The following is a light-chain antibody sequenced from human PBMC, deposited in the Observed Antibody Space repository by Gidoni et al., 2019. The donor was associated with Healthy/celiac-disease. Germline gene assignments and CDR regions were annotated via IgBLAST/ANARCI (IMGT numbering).Light chain of an antibody. CDR1: QSVSSN. CDR3: QQYNNWLST. Sequence: EIVMTQSPATLSVSPGERATISCRASQSVSSNLAWYQQKPGQAPRLLIYGASTRATGIPARFSGSGSGTEFTLTISSLQSEDFAVYYCQQYNNWLSTFXQXTKVEIK. J-gene: IGKJ1*01. V-gene: IGKV3-15*01. CDR2: GAS.